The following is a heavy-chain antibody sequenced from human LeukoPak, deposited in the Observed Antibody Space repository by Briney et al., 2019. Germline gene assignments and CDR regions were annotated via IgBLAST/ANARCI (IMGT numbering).Heavy chain of an antibody. J-gene: IGHJ4*02. CDR3: AKFIAAPFYFDY. CDR2: IQYDGSNT. D-gene: IGHD6-13*01. V-gene: IGHV3-30*02. Sequence: SCKASGYTFTSYYMHWVRQAPGKGLEWVAFIQYDGSNTYYADSVKGRFTISRDNSKNTLYLQMNSLRPEDTAVYYCAKFIAAPFYFDYWGQGTLVTVSS. CDR1: GYTFTSYY.